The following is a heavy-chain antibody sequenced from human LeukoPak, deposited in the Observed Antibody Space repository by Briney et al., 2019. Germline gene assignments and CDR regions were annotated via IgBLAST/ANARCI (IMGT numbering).Heavy chain of an antibody. Sequence: PGGSLRLSCSASGFPFSSYAMHWVRQAPGKGLEWVSTISYSGGRTDYADSVKGRFAISRDSSKNTLYLQMNGLRGDDTAIYYCAKDDGGSPPDAFDIWGQGTLVSVSS. CDR2: ISYSGGRT. V-gene: IGHV3-23*01. J-gene: IGHJ3*02. CDR1: GFPFSSYA. D-gene: IGHD1-26*01. CDR3: AKDDGGSPPDAFDI.